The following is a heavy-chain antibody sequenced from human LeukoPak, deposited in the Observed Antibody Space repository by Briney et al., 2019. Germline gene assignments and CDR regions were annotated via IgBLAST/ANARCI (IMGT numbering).Heavy chain of an antibody. J-gene: IGHJ5*02. CDR2: ISSSGSTI. CDR3: ARLYGDPGSNWFDP. Sequence: PGGSLRLSCAASGFTFSDYYMSWIRQAPGKGLEWVSYISSSGSTIYYADSVKVRFTISRDNAKNSLYLQMNSLRAEDTAVYYCARLYGDPGSNWFDPWGQGTLVTVSS. D-gene: IGHD4-17*01. V-gene: IGHV3-11*01. CDR1: GFTFSDYY.